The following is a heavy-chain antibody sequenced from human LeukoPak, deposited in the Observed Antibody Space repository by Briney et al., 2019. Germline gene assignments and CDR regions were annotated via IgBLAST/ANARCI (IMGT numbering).Heavy chain of an antibody. CDR2: INPDGSQK. D-gene: IGHD5-24*01. J-gene: IGHJ4*02. V-gene: IGHV3-7*01. CDR1: GFTFSGNW. CDR3: ARLLGMVTTFDL. Sequence: PGGSLTLSCEASGFTFSGNWISWVRQAPGKGLEWVASINPDGSQKYYVDSVKGRFTISRDNTRSSLYLQMNSLGADDTAVYYCARLLGMVTTFDLCGQGTLVTVSS.